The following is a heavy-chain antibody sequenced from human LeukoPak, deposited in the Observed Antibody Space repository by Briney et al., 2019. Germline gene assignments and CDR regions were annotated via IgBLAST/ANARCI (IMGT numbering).Heavy chain of an antibody. Sequence: GRSLRLSCAASGFTFDDYAMHWVRQAPGKGLEWASGISWNSGSIGYADSVKGRFTISRDNAKNSLYLQMNSLRAEDTALYYCAKDSSAAAGPLDYWGQGTLVTVSS. CDR1: GFTFDDYA. J-gene: IGHJ4*02. CDR2: ISWNSGSI. D-gene: IGHD6-13*01. V-gene: IGHV3-9*01. CDR3: AKDSSAAAGPLDY.